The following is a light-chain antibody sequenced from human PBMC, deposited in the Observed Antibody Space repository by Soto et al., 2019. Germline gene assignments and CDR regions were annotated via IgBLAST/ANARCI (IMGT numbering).Light chain of an antibody. CDR1: SDIGNYNL. V-gene: IGLV2-23*02. J-gene: IGLJ1*01. Sequence: QSGLTQPAAVSGSPGQSVTISCSGSDIGNYNLVSWYQHLPGRAPKLLIFEVTMRPSGISDRFSGSKSASTASLTISGLQAEDEGDYYCASYAGSRTYVFRSGTKVTVL. CDR3: ASYAGSRTYV. CDR2: EVT.